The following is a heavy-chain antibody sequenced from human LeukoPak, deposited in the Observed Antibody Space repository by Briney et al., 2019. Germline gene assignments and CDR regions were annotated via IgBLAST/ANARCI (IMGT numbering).Heavy chain of an antibody. CDR2: MNPNSGNT. Sequence: ASVKVSCKASGGTFSSYAINWVRQATGQGLEWMGWMNPNSGNTGYAQKFQGRVTMTRNTSISTAYMELSSLRSEDTAVYYCARVSYDILTGYYRDNWFDPWGQGTLVTVSS. CDR3: ARVSYDILTGYYRDNWFDP. D-gene: IGHD3-9*01. J-gene: IGHJ5*02. V-gene: IGHV1-8*02. CDR1: GGTFSSYA.